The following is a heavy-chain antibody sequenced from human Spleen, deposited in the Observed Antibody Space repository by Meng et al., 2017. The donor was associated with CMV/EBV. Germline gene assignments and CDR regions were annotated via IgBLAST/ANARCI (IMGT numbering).Heavy chain of an antibody. CDR3: ATLEPEYSSPFDY. CDR1: GGSFSGYY. Sequence: QVQLKQWGAGLLKPSETLSLTCAVYGGSFSGYYWSWIRQPPGKGLEWIGEINHSGSTNYNPSLKSRVTISVDTSKNQFSLKLSSVTAADTAVYYCATLEPEYSSPFDYWGQGTLVTVSS. J-gene: IGHJ4*02. V-gene: IGHV4-34*01. D-gene: IGHD6-6*01. CDR2: INHSGST.